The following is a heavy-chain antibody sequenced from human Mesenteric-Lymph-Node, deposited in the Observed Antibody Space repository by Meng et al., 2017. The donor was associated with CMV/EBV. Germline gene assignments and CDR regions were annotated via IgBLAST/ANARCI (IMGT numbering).Heavy chain of an antibody. CDR3: VRDETNKVSSGYETPWFDP. V-gene: IGHV3-74*01. J-gene: IGHJ5*02. CDR2: IGVDGRHT. CDR1: GFAFGNYW. Sequence: GESLKISCTASGFAFGNYWMDWVRQGPGKGLEWLSRIGVDGRHTSYADSVEGRFTIFRDNAENTLYLQMDRLRVDDTAVYYCVRDETNKVSSGYETPWFDPWGQGTLVTVSS. D-gene: IGHD5-12*01.